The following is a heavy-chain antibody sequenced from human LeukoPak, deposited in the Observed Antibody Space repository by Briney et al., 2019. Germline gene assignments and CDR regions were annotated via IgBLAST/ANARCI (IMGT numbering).Heavy chain of an antibody. D-gene: IGHD2-2*03. J-gene: IGHJ5*02. CDR2: MNPNSGNT. CDR3: ARDKRLDIVVVPAATSYLFDP. CDR1: GYTFTSYD. V-gene: IGHV1-8*01. Sequence: GASVKVSCKASGYTFTSYDINWVRQATGQGLEWMGWMNPNSGNTGYAQKFQGRVTMTRNTSISTAYMELSSLRSEDTAVYYCARDKRLDIVVVPAATSYLFDPWGQGTLVTVSS.